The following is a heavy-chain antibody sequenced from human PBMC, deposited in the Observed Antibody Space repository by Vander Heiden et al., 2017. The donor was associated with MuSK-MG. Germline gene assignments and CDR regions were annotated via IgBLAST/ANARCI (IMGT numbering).Heavy chain of an antibody. CDR3: ARGLMGILVPDLDY. CDR2: ISNDGNDE. J-gene: IGHJ4*02. Sequence: QVQLVESGGGVVQPGRSLRLSCAASGFPFTYYATHWVRQAPGKGLEWVAIISNDGNDEYYADSVKGRFTISRDNSKNTLYLQMNSLRAEDTAVYYCARGLMGILVPDLDYWGQGTLVTVSS. V-gene: IGHV3-30*04. CDR1: GFPFTYYA. D-gene: IGHD6-19*01.